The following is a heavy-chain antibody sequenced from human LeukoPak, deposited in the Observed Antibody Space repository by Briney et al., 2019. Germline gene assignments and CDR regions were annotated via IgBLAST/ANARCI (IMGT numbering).Heavy chain of an antibody. CDR2: INSDGSST. Sequence: GGSLRLSCAASGFTFSSNWMYWVRQAPGKGLVWVSSINSDGSSTSYADSVKGRFTISRDNSKNTLYLQMNSLRAEDTAVYYCAKDGGYSYGYSAFDIWGQGTMVTVSS. D-gene: IGHD5-18*01. V-gene: IGHV3-74*01. CDR1: GFTFSSNW. CDR3: AKDGGYSYGYSAFDI. J-gene: IGHJ3*02.